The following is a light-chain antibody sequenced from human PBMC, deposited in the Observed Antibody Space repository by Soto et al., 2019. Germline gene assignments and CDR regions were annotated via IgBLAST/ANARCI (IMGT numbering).Light chain of an antibody. CDR1: SSDIGGYNY. CDR2: EVS. CDR3: SSYTSSSTYV. V-gene: IGLV2-14*01. Sequence: QSVLTQPASVSGSPGQSITISCTGTSSDIGGYNYVSWYQQHSGKTPKLMIYEVSDRPSGVSNRFSGSKSGNTASLTISGLQAEDEGDYYCSSYTSSSTYVFGIGTKVTVL. J-gene: IGLJ1*01.